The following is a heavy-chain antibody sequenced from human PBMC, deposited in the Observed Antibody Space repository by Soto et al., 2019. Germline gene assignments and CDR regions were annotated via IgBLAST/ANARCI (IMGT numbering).Heavy chain of an antibody. D-gene: IGHD2-8*01. CDR3: ARYNSYAIDY. V-gene: IGHV4-59*01. CDR2: IHYSGTT. J-gene: IGHJ4*02. CDR1: VTSISSYY. Sequence: LSPTCTVSVTSISSYYWSWIRQPPGKGLEWIANIHYSGTTNYNPSLASRVTLSVDTSKNQFSVKMTSVTAADRAMYFCARYNSYAIDYWGRGTLVTVSS.